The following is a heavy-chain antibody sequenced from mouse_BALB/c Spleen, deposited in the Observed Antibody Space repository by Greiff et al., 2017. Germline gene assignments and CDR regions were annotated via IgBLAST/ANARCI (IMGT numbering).Heavy chain of an antibody. CDR3: ANGNYRGSMDY. V-gene: IGHV1-9*01. Sequence: VQGVESGAELMKPGASVKISCKATGYTFSSYWIEWVKQRPGHGLEWIGEILPGSGSTNYNEKFKGKATFTADTSSNTAYMQLSSLTSEDSAVYYCANGNYRGSMDYWGQGTSVTVSS. CDR2: ILPGSGST. D-gene: IGHD2-1*01. CDR1: GYTFSSYW. J-gene: IGHJ4*01.